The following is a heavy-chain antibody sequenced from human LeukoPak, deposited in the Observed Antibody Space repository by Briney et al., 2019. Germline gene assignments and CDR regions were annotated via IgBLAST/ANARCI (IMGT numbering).Heavy chain of an antibody. V-gene: IGHV3-9*01. CDR2: ISWNSGSI. CDR1: GFTFDDYA. Sequence: GGSLRLSCAASGFTFDDYAMHWVRQAPGKGLEWVSGISWNSGSIGYADSVKGRFTISRDNAKNSLYPQMNSLRAEDTALYYCAKDKGQFAAAAGSYYYYYYGMDVWGQGTTVTVSS. J-gene: IGHJ6*02. CDR3: AKDKGQFAAAAGSYYYYYYGMDV. D-gene: IGHD6-13*01.